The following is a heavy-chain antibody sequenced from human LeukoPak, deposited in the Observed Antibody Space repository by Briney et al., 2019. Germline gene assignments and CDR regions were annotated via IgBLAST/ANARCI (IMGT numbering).Heavy chain of an antibody. D-gene: IGHD3-3*01. Sequence: RAGGSLRLSCAASGLTFDDYGMTWVRQVAGKGLEWVSGINWNAGSTGYADSVKGRFTISRDNARNSLFLQMNSLRAEDTAVYYCARDMANGDFWSGYSDAFDIWGQGTMVTVSS. CDR2: INWNAGST. CDR3: ARDMANGDFWSGYSDAFDI. CDR1: GLTFDDYG. V-gene: IGHV3-20*04. J-gene: IGHJ3*02.